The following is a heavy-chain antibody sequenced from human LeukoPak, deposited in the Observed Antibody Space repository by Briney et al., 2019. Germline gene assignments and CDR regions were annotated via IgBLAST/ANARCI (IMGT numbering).Heavy chain of an antibody. J-gene: IGHJ4*02. Sequence: GGSLRLSCAASGFTFSSYSMNWVRQAPGKGLEWVSSISSSSSYIYYADSAKGRFTISRDNAKNSLYLQMNSLRAEDTAVYYCARDLRRSYDSSGYYEDYWGQGTLVTVSS. CDR2: ISSSSSYI. CDR1: GFTFSSYS. CDR3: ARDLRRSYDSSGYYEDY. V-gene: IGHV3-21*01. D-gene: IGHD3-22*01.